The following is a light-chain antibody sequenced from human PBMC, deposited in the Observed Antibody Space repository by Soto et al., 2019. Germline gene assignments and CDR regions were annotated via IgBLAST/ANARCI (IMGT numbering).Light chain of an antibody. CDR3: CSYAGSYTYV. V-gene: IGLV2-11*01. CDR1: SSDVGGYNF. J-gene: IGLJ1*01. Sequence: QSVLTQPRSVSGSPGQSVTISCTGTSSDVGGYNFVSWYQHHPGKAPKLMIYNVIQRPSGVPDRFSASKSGNTASLTISGLQAEDEAAYYCCSYAGSYTYVFGTGTKVTVL. CDR2: NVI.